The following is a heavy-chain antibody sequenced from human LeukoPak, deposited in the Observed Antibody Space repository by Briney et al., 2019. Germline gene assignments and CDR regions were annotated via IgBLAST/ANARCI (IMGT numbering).Heavy chain of an antibody. V-gene: IGHV1-46*01. D-gene: IGHD3-22*01. CDR3: ARDRLSYYDSSGYLQGWFDP. J-gene: IGHJ5*02. CDR1: GYTFTSYH. Sequence: ASVKVSCTASGYTFTSYHMHWVRQAPGQGLEWMGIINPSGGSTSYAQKFQGRVTMTRDTSTSTVYMELSSLRSEDTAVYYCARDRLSYYDSSGYLQGWFDPWGQGTLVTVSS. CDR2: INPSGGST.